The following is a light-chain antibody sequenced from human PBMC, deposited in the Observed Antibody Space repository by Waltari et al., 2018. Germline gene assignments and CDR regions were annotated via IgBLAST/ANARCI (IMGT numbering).Light chain of an antibody. CDR3: SSQTSDNAVV. CDR2: DVS. J-gene: IGLJ2*01. Sequence: QSALTQPASVSGSPGQSITISCTGTTSDVGGYNYVSWYQQHPGKAPKVMIYDVSNRPAGVSNRVSGSKSGNTASLTSSGLQAEDEAEYYCSSQTSDNAVVFGGGTKLTVL. CDR1: TSDVGGYNY. V-gene: IGLV2-14*03.